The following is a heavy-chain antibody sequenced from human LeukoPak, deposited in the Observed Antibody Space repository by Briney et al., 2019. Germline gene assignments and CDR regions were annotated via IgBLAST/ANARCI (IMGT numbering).Heavy chain of an antibody. V-gene: IGHV4-59*08. CDR3: ARVEPYSYYFGMDV. CDR2: IHDTGST. Sequence: PPETLSLTCTVSGGSISTYYWSWIRQSPGKGLDWIGYIHDTGSTNYNPSLKSRVSISVDRSKSQFSLHLSSVTAADTAVYFCARVEPYSYYFGMDVWGRGTTVTVSS. CDR1: GGSISTYY. J-gene: IGHJ6*02. D-gene: IGHD1-26*01.